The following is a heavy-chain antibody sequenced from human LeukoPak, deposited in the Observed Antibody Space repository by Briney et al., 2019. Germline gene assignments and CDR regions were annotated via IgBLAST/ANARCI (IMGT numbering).Heavy chain of an antibody. CDR2: INWNGGST. CDR3: ARDYSSSWYWFDP. Sequence: GGSLRLSCTASGFTFDDYGMSWVRQATGKGLEWVSGINWNGGSTGYADSVKGRFTISRDNAKNSVYLQMNSLRAEDTALYYCARDYSSSWYWFDPWGQGTLVTVSS. V-gene: IGHV3-20*04. D-gene: IGHD6-13*01. CDR1: GFTFDDYG. J-gene: IGHJ5*02.